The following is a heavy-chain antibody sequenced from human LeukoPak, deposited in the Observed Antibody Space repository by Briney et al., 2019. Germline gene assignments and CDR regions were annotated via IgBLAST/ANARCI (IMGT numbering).Heavy chain of an antibody. J-gene: IGHJ4*02. Sequence: ASVKVSCKASGYTFTSYAMNWVRQAPGQGLEWMGWVNTNTGNPTYAQGFTGRFVFSLDTSVSTAYLQISSLKAEDTAVYYCARGAPYDILTGYYYWGQGTLVTVSS. V-gene: IGHV7-4-1*02. CDR1: GYTFTSYA. CDR2: VNTNTGNP. D-gene: IGHD3-9*01. CDR3: ARGAPYDILTGYYY.